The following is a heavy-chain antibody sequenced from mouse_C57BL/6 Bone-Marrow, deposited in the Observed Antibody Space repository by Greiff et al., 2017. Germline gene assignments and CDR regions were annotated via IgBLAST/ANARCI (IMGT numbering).Heavy chain of an antibody. Sequence: VKLVESGPGLVAPSQSLSITCTVSGFSLTSYAISWVRQPPGKGLEWLGVIWTGRGTNYNSALKSRLSISKDNSKSQVFLKMNSLQTDDTARYYCARNAGSYAMDYWGQGTSVTVSS. J-gene: IGHJ4*01. CDR1: GFSLTSYA. CDR3: ARNAGSYAMDY. CDR2: IWTGRGT. V-gene: IGHV2-9-1*01.